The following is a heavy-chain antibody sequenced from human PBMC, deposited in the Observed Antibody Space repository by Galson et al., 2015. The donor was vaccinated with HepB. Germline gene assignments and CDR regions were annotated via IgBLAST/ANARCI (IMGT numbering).Heavy chain of an antibody. CDR3: AKDVYGSSWYGAFDI. CDR1: GFTFSSHA. V-gene: IGHV3-23*01. D-gene: IGHD6-13*01. J-gene: IGHJ3*02. Sequence: SLRLSCAASGFTFSSHAMNGVRQAPGKGLEWVSAISDGGFSTFYADSVKGRFTISRDNSKNTLFLQMSSLRAEDTAVYYCAKDVYGSSWYGAFDIWGQGTMVTVSS. CDR2: ISDGGFST.